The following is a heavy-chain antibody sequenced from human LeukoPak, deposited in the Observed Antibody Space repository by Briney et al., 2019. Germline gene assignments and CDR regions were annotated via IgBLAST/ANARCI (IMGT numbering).Heavy chain of an antibody. CDR3: ARGRVSSSTWYSAYYYFFYMDF. D-gene: IGHD1-1*01. CDR2: VDHTGST. CDR1: DDSITMYY. V-gene: IGHV4-59*01. Sequence: SETLSLTCTVSDDSITMYYWTWIRQPPGKGLEWIGYVDHTGSTKFNPSLNGRVSISRDTSNNFFSLRLRSVTAADTAVYFCARGRVSSSTWYSAYYYFFYMDFWGKGTTVTVSS. J-gene: IGHJ6*03.